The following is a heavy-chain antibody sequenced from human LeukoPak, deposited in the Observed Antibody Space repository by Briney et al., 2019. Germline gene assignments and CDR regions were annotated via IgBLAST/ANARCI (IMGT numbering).Heavy chain of an antibody. CDR3: AKVGKSDRNNFFTTKEKQLDY. D-gene: IGHD1/OR15-1a*01. CDR2: ISGSGTNT. Sequence: GGSLRLSCAASGFTFSSYAMSWVRQAPGKGLEWVSGISGSGTNTDYADSVKGRFTISRDNSKNTLYLQMNSLRAEDTAVYYCAKVGKSDRNNFFTTKEKQLDYWGQGTLLTVSS. V-gene: IGHV3-23*01. J-gene: IGHJ4*02. CDR1: GFTFSSYA.